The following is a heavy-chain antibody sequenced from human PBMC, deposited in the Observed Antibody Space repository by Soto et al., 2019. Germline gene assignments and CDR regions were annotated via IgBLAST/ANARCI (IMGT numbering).Heavy chain of an antibody. J-gene: IGHJ4*02. V-gene: IGHV1-69*06. CDR1: GGTFSSYA. CDR2: IIPIFGTA. Sequence: SVKVSCKASGGTFSSYAISWVRQAPGQGLEWMGGIIPIFGTANYAQKFQGRVTITADKSTSTAYMELSSLSSEDTAVYYCARDKEGFSDYWGQGTLVTVSS. CDR3: ARDKEGFSDY.